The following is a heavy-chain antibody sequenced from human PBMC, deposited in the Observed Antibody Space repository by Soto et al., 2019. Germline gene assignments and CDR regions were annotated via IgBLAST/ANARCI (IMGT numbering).Heavy chain of an antibody. V-gene: IGHV4-34*01. Sequence: QVQLQQWGAGLLKPSETLSLTCAVYGGSFSGYYWTWIRQPPGTGLECIGEINHSGSTNYNPSLKXGVTISVDTSKNQFSLKLTSVTAADTAVYYCARDKITGLFDYWGQGTLVTVSS. D-gene: IGHD2-8*02. CDR2: INHSGST. CDR1: GGSFSGYY. J-gene: IGHJ4*02. CDR3: ARDKITGLFDY.